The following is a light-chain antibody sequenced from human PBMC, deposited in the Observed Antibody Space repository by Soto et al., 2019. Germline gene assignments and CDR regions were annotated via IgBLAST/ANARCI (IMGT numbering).Light chain of an antibody. CDR2: DVS. CDR1: QSVSSY. Sequence: EIVLTQSPATLSLSPGERATLSCRASQSVSSYLAWYQQKPGQAPRLVIYDVSSRATGVPPRFSGSGSGTDFTLTISSLKPEDFAFYYCLQRSTWYTFGQGTKLEIK. CDR3: LQRSTWYT. J-gene: IGKJ2*01. V-gene: IGKV3-11*01.